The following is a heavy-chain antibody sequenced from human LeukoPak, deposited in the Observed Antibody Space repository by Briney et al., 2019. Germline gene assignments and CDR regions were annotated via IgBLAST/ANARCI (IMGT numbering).Heavy chain of an antibody. CDR2: IYHSGST. Sequence: SETLSLTCGVSGYSISSGYYWGWIRQPPGKGLEWIGRIYHSGSTYYNPSLKSRVPISVDTSTNQFSLKLTSVTAADTAVYYCARKTTVTAIILDWGQGTLVTVSS. CDR3: ARKTTVTAIILD. V-gene: IGHV4-38-2*01. D-gene: IGHD4-17*01. J-gene: IGHJ4*02. CDR1: GYSISSGYY.